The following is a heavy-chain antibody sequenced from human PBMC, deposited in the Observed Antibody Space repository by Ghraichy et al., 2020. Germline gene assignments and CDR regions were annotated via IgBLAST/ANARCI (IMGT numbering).Heavy chain of an antibody. D-gene: IGHD3-16*02. CDR1: GGSISRTY. CDR2: MYYTGSP. V-gene: IGHV4-59*08. Sequence: SETLSLTCIVSGGSISRTYWSWIRQPPGNGLEWIGYMYYTGSPHYNPSLKSRVTMSVDTSKNQFSLKVNSVTAADTAVYYCARASYRRHWYFDLWGRGTLVTVSS. J-gene: IGHJ2*01. CDR3: ARASYRRHWYFDL.